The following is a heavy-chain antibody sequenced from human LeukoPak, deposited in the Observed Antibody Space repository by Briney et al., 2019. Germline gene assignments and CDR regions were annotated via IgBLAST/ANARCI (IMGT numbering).Heavy chain of an antibody. Sequence: GGSLRLSCAASGFTFSSYGMHWVRQAPGKGLEWVAVISYDGSNKYYVDSVKGRFTISRGNSKNTLYLQMNSLRAEDTAVYYCAKDVRSSGSYYTDYWGQGTLVTVSS. CDR3: AKDVRSSGSYYTDY. V-gene: IGHV3-30*18. D-gene: IGHD3-10*01. CDR2: ISYDGSNK. CDR1: GFTFSSYG. J-gene: IGHJ4*02.